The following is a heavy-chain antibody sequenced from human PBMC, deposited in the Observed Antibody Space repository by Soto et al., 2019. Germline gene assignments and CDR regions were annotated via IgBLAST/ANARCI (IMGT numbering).Heavy chain of an antibody. CDR3: ARDGPSPLDVPY. J-gene: IGHJ4*02. D-gene: IGHD2-2*01. Sequence: SVNVSFKASVGTFSSYAISWVRQAPGQGLEWMGGIIPIFGTANYAQKFQGRVTITADKSTSTAYMELSSLRSEDTAVYYCARDGPSPLDVPYWGQGTLVTVSS. V-gene: IGHV1-69*06. CDR2: IIPIFGTA. CDR1: VGTFSSYA.